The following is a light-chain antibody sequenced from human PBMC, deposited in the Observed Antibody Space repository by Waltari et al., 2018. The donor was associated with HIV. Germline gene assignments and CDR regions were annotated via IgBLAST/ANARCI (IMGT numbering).Light chain of an antibody. CDR3: CSYTKLTTHYVL. V-gene: IGLV2-14*03. Sequence: QSALTQPASVSGSPGQSITISCNGTTTDIGGYNYVSWYQRHPDKAPTLFIFGGSNRPAGISTRFSGSKAGNTATLAISGLQAEDEADYYCCSYTKLTTHYVLFGGGTKLTVL. CDR2: GGS. CDR1: TTDIGGYNY. J-gene: IGLJ2*01.